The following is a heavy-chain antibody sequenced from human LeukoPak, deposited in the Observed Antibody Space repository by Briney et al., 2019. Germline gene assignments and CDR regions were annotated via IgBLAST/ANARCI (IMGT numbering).Heavy chain of an antibody. CDR3: ARETYCSSTSCYTGVDY. D-gene: IGHD2-2*02. J-gene: IGHJ4*02. V-gene: IGHV1-69*13. Sequence: ASVKVSCKASGGTFSSYAISWVRQAPGQGLEWMGGIIPIFGTANYAQKFQGRVTITADESTSTAYMELRSLRSDDTAVYYCARETYCSSTSCYTGVDYWGQGTLVTVSS. CDR2: IIPIFGTA. CDR1: GGTFSSYA.